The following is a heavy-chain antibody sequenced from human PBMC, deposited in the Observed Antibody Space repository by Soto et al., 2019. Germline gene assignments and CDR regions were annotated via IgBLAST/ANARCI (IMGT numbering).Heavy chain of an antibody. CDR3: ARVAAAAYAGGDYYYGMDV. CDR2: TYYRSKWYN. J-gene: IGHJ6*02. CDR1: GDSVSSNSAA. D-gene: IGHD6-13*01. V-gene: IGHV6-1*01. Sequence: SQTLSLTCAISGDSVSSNSAAWNWIRQSPSRGLEWLGRTYYRSKWYNDYAVSVKSRITINPDTSKNQFSLQLNSVTPEDTAVYYCARVAAAAYAGGDYYYGMDVWGQGTTVTVSS.